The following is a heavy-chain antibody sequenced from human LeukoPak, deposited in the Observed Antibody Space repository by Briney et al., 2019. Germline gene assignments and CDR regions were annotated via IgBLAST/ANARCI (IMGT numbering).Heavy chain of an antibody. CDR3: ARLLTGVPDY. D-gene: IGHD1-14*01. CDR1: GFTFSSYE. V-gene: IGHV3-48*03. Sequence: GGSLRLSCAASGFTFSSYEMKWVRQAPGKGLEWVSYISSSGSAIYYADSVKGRFTTSRDNAKNSLYLQMNSLRAEDTAVYYCARLLTGVPDYWGQGTLVTVSS. J-gene: IGHJ4*02. CDR2: ISSSGSAI.